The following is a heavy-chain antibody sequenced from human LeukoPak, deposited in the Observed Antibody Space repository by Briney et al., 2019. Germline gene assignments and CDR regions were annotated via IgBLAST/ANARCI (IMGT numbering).Heavy chain of an antibody. D-gene: IGHD3-10*01. V-gene: IGHV3-30*18. CDR3: AKEHREKSSREYDF. CDR2: ISHDGTVQ. Sequence: GGSLRLSCVASGFTFSSYGMQWVRQAPGKGLEWVAVISHDGTVQYYADSVKGRFTISRDTSKSSLYLQMNSLRPEDTAVYFCAKEHREKSSREYDFWGQETLVTVSS. J-gene: IGHJ4*02. CDR1: GFTFSSYG.